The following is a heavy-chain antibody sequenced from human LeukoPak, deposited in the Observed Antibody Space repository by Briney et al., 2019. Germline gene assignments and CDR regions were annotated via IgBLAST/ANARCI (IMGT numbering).Heavy chain of an antibody. V-gene: IGHV3-21*01. CDR3: ASEWELRGGF. CDR1: GFTFSDYT. Sequence: GGSLRLSCAASGFTFSDYTMNWVRQAPGKGLEWVSSISSSSSYIYYADSVKGRFTISRDNAKNSLSLQMKSLRAEDTAVYYCASEWELRGGFWGQGTLVTVSS. J-gene: IGHJ4*02. CDR2: ISSSSSYI. D-gene: IGHD1-26*01.